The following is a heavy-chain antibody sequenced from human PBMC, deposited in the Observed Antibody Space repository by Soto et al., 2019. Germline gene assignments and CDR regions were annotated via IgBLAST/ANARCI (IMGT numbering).Heavy chain of an antibody. D-gene: IGHD6-13*01. V-gene: IGHV3-11*01. Sequence: PGGSLRLSCAASGFTFSDYYMSWIRQAPGKGLEWVSYISSSGSTIYYADSVKGRFTISRDNAKNSLYLQMNSLRAEDTAVYYCARNKERFIAAAGLDVWGQGTTVTVSS. CDR2: ISSSGSTI. CDR1: GFTFSDYY. CDR3: ARNKERFIAAAGLDV. J-gene: IGHJ6*02.